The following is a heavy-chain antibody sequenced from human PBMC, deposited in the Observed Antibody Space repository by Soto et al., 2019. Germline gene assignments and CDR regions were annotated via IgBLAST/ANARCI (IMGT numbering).Heavy chain of an antibody. CDR1: GFTFSSHG. V-gene: IGHV3-33*01. CDR2: IGYDGSNE. CDR3: ARRFYLFRSPWYDIDY. Sequence: QVQLVESGGGVVQPGRSLRLSCAASGFTFSSHGMHWVRQAPGKGLEWVAVIGYDGSNEKYADSVKGRFSISRDNSKNTLFLQMNSLRAEDTSVYYCARRFYLFRSPWYDIDYWGQGTLVTVSS. D-gene: IGHD3-3*01. J-gene: IGHJ4*02.